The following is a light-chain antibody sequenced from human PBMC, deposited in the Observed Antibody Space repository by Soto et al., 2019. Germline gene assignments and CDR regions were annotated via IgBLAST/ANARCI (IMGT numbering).Light chain of an antibody. CDR2: SAS. CDR3: QQYGSSLGVT. Sequence: EIVLTQSPDTLSLSPGDTATLSCRASQTVGSYFAWYQQKPGQAPRLLIYSASRRAPGIPDRFSGSGSGTDFTLTISRLEPEDFAVYYCQQYGSSLGVTFGGGTKVDI. J-gene: IGKJ4*01. CDR1: QTVGSY. V-gene: IGKV3-20*01.